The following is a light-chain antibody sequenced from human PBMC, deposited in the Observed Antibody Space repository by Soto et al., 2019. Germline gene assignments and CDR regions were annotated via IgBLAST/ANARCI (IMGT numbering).Light chain of an antibody. J-gene: IGLJ2*01. CDR3: QSYDSSNRDVV. CDR1: SGSIASNY. Sequence: NFMLTQPHSVSASPGKPVTISCTRSSGSIASNYVQWYQQRPGSAPTTVIYEDNQRPSGVPDRFSGSIDSSSNSASLTISGLKTEDEADYYCQSYDSSNRDVVFGGGTKLTVL. V-gene: IGLV6-57*04. CDR2: EDN.